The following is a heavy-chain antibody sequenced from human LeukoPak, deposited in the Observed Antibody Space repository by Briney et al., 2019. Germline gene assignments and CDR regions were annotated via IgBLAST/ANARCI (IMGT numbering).Heavy chain of an antibody. CDR3: AKVGSRMVRGVINWFDP. Sequence: GGSLRLSCAASGFTFSSYATSWVRQAPGKGLEWVSAISGSGGSTYYADSVKGRFTISRDNSKNTLYLQMNSLRAEDTAVYYCAKVGSRMVRGVINWFDPWGQGTLVTVSS. D-gene: IGHD3-10*01. CDR2: ISGSGGST. V-gene: IGHV3-23*01. J-gene: IGHJ5*02. CDR1: GFTFSSYA.